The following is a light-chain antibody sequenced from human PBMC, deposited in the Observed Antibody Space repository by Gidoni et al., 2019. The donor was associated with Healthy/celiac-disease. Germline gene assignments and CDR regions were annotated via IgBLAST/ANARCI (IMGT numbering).Light chain of an antibody. J-gene: IGKJ4*01. CDR2: AAS. Sequence: DIQMTQSPSSLSASVGDRVTINCRASQSISRYLKWYQQKPGKAPKLLIYAASSFQSGVPSRFRGSGSGTDFTRTISSMQPEDFATYYRQQSYSTLTFXGXTKVEIK. CDR1: QSISRY. V-gene: IGKV1-39*01. CDR3: QQSYSTLT.